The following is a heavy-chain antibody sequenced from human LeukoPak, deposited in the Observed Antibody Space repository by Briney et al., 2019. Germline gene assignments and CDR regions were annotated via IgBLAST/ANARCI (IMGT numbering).Heavy chain of an antibody. CDR1: GGTFSSYA. D-gene: IGHD1-14*01. CDR2: IIPIFGTA. CDR3: ARDLAGYKGATRFGDWFDP. Sequence: SVRVSCTASGGTFSSYAISWVRQAPGQGLEWMGGIIPIFGTANYAQKFQGRVTITTDESTSTAYMELSSLRSEDTAVYYCARDLAGYKGATRFGDWFDPWGQGTLVTVSS. J-gene: IGHJ5*02. V-gene: IGHV1-69*05.